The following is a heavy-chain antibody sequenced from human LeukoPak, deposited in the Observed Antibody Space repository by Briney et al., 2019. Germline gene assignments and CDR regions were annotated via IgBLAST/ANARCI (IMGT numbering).Heavy chain of an antibody. CDR1: GGSISNDY. J-gene: IGHJ4*02. CDR2: ISYSGTT. Sequence: PSETLSLTCTVSGGSISNDYLTWIRQPPGKGLEWIGYISYSGTTNYNPSLKSRVTISVAPSKNQFSLKLRSVTAPDTAVYYCARDRGNYFDYWGQGTLVTVSS. CDR3: ARDRGNYFDY. D-gene: IGHD6-13*01. V-gene: IGHV4-59*01.